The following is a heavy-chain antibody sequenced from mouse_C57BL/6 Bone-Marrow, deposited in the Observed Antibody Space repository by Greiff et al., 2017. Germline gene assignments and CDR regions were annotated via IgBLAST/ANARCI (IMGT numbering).Heavy chain of an antibody. V-gene: IGHV1-81*01. Sequence: VKLVESGAELARPGASVKLSCKASGYTFTSYGISWVKQRTGQGLEWIGEIYPRSGNTYYNEKFKGKATLTADKSSSTAYMELRSLTSEDSAVYFCARRTTSMDYWGQGTSVTVTA. J-gene: IGHJ4*01. CDR1: GYTFTSYG. CDR2: IYPRSGNT. CDR3: ARRTTSMDY. D-gene: IGHD5-5*01.